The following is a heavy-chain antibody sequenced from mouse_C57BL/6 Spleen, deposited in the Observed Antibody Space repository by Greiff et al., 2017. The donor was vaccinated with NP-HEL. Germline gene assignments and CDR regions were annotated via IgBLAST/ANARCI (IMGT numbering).Heavy chain of an antibody. V-gene: IGHV5-17*01. D-gene: IGHD1-1*01. Sequence: EVMLVESGGGLVKPGGSLKLSCAASGFTFSDYGMHWVRQAPEKGLEWVAYISSGSSTIYYADTVKGRFTISRDNAKNTLFLQMTSLRSEDTAMYYCARRDYGTYAMDYWGQGTSFTVSS. CDR3: ARRDYGTYAMDY. J-gene: IGHJ4*01. CDR1: GFTFSDYG. CDR2: ISSGSSTI.